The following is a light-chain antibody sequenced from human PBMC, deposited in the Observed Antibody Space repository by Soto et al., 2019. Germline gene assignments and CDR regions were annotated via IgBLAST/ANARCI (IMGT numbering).Light chain of an antibody. V-gene: IGKV1-9*01. CDR2: LAS. CDR1: QDISSY. Sequence: DIQMTQSPSTLSGSVGDRFTITCRASQDISSYLAWYQQKPGKAPKLLIYLASTLHSGVPSSFSGSGSGTDFSLTISSLQPEDAATYYCQSLNRFPHSFGGGTKVDI. CDR3: QSLNRFPHS. J-gene: IGKJ4*01.